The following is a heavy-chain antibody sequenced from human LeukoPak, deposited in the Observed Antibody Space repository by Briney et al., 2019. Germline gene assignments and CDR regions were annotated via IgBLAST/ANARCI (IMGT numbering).Heavy chain of an antibody. CDR3: ARPYSSSSTDYFDY. V-gene: IGHV4-39*01. J-gene: IGHJ4*02. CDR2: IYHSGST. Sequence: PSETLSLTCTVSGGSISISSYYWGWIRQHPGKGLEWIESIYHSGSTYYNPSLKSRVTISVDTSKNQFSLKLSSVTAADTAVYYCARPYSSSSTDYFDYWGQGTLVTVSS. D-gene: IGHD6-6*01. CDR1: GGSISISSYY.